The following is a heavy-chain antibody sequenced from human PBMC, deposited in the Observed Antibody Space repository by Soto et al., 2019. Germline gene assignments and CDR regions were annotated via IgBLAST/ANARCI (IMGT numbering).Heavy chain of an antibody. D-gene: IGHD1-26*01. V-gene: IGHV3-23*01. CDR2: ISGSGGST. Sequence: EVQLLESGGGLVQPGGSLRLSCAASGFTFSSYAMSWVRQAPGKGLEWVSVISGSGGSTYYADSVKGRFSISRDNSKKWWYLQRNRLRAEDTAVDYCANSGSVSYFGYWCQGTLVTVSS. CDR3: ANSGSVSYFGY. J-gene: IGHJ4*02. CDR1: GFTFSSYA.